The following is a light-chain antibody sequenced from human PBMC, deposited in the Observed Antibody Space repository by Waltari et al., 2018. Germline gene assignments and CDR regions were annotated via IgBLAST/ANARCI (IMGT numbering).Light chain of an antibody. V-gene: IGKV3-20*01. CDR2: GAS. CDR3: HQYGSLPEI. J-gene: IGKJ4*01. Sequence: EIVLTQSPCTLSLSPGERATLSCRSSQSVTSTYLAWFQQRPGQAPRPLIYGASSRATAIPDRFSGSGSGTDFTLNISRLVPEDFAVYYCHQYGSLPEIVGGGTKVEI. CDR1: QSVTSTY.